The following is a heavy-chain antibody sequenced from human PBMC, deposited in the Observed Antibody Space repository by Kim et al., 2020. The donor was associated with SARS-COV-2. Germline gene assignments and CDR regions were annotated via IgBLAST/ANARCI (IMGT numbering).Heavy chain of an antibody. Sequence: GGSLRLSCAASGFIFSSYGMHWVRQAPGKGLEWVAVISHDGSNKNYVDSVKGRFTVSRDNSKNTLYLQMNSLRTEDTAVYFCAKTPNGVGANYFDYWGQGTLVTVSS. V-gene: IGHV3-30*18. CDR1: GFIFSSYG. J-gene: IGHJ4*02. D-gene: IGHD1-26*01. CDR3: AKTPNGVGANYFDY. CDR2: ISHDGSNK.